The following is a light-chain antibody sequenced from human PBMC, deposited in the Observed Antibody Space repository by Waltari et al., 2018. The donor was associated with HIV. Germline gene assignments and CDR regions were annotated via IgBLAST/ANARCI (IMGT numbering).Light chain of an antibody. CDR1: NSNIGSNY. J-gene: IGLJ3*02. CDR3: AAWDDSLGGLWV. V-gene: IGLV1-47*01. CDR2: RHV. Sequence: QSVLTQPPSASGTPGQRVTIPCSGNNSNIGSNYVYWYRDPPGTAPKRLSYRHVPRPSGVPDRFSASKSGTSASLAISGLRSEDEADYHCAAWDDSLGGLWVFGGGTKLTVL.